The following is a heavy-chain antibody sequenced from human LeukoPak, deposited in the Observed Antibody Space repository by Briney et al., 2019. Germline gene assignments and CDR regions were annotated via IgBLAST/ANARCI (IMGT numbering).Heavy chain of an antibody. CDR1: GFTFSNYG. CDR2: INGGGGST. V-gene: IGHV3-23*01. Sequence: GGSLRLSCAPSGFTFSNYGMSWVRQAPGKGLEWVSAINGGGGSTYYADSVKGRFTISRDNAKNSLYLQMNSLRAEDTAVYYCAELGITMIGGVWGKGTTVTISS. J-gene: IGHJ6*04. D-gene: IGHD3-10*02. CDR3: AELGITMIGGV.